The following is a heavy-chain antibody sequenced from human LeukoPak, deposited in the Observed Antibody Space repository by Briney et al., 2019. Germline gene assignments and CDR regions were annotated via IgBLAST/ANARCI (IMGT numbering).Heavy chain of an antibody. J-gene: IGHJ5*02. CDR3: ARAWVPAASDWFDP. D-gene: IGHD2-2*01. Sequence: ASVKVSCKASGYTFTGYYIHWVRQAPGQGLEWMGWINSNSGGTNYAQKFQGRVTMTRDTSISTAYMELSRLRSDDTAVYYCARAWVPAASDWFDPWGQGTLVTVSS. CDR2: INSNSGGT. CDR1: GYTFTGYY. V-gene: IGHV1-2*02.